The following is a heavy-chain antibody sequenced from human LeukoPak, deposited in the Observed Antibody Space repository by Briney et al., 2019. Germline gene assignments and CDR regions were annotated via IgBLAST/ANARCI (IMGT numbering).Heavy chain of an antibody. V-gene: IGHV1-69*04. CDR3: ARVGDYNWFDP. J-gene: IGHJ5*02. D-gene: IGHD2-21*02. Sequence: SVTVSFTASGGTFTSYAISWVRQAPGQGLEWMGRITPILGIANYAQKFQGRVTITADKSTSTAYMELSSLRSEDTAVYYCARVGDYNWFDPWGQGTLVTVSS. CDR1: GGTFTSYA. CDR2: ITPILGIA.